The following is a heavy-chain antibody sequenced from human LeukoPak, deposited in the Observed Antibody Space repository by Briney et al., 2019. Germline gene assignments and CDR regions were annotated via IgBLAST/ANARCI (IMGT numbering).Heavy chain of an antibody. V-gene: IGHV4-39*01. CDR1: GGSISSSSYY. CDR2: IYYSGST. D-gene: IGHD6-6*01. CDR3: ARQRLELVPLDY. J-gene: IGHJ4*02. Sequence: SETLSLTCTVSGGSISSSSYYLGWIRQPPGKGLEWIGSIYYSGSTYYNPSLKSRVTISVDTSKNQFSLKLSSVTAADTAVYYCARQRLELVPLDYWGQGTLVTVSS.